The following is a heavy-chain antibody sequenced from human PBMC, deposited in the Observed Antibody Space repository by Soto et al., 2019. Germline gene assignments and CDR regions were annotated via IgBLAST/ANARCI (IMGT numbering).Heavy chain of an antibody. V-gene: IGHV3-30*18. CDR1: GFTFSSYG. J-gene: IGHJ4*02. Sequence: GGSLRLSCAASGFTFSSYGMHWVRQAPGKGLEWVAVISYDGSSKYYADSVKGRFTISRDNSKNTLYLQMNSLRAEDTAVYYCAKLQYGDYEMFDYWGQGTLVTVSS. D-gene: IGHD4-17*01. CDR3: AKLQYGDYEMFDY. CDR2: ISYDGSSK.